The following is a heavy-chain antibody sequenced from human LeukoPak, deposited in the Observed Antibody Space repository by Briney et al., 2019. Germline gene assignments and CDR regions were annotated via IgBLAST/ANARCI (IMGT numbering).Heavy chain of an antibody. CDR3: ARFPITMVRGVIVYNWFDP. Sequence: ASVKVSCKASGYTFTSYDINWVRQATGQGLEWMGWISAYNGNTNYAQKLQGRVTMTTDTSTSTAYMELRSLRSDDTAVYYCARFPITMVRGVIVYNWFDPWGQGTLVTVSS. CDR1: GYTFTSYD. D-gene: IGHD3-10*01. J-gene: IGHJ5*02. CDR2: ISAYNGNT. V-gene: IGHV1-18*01.